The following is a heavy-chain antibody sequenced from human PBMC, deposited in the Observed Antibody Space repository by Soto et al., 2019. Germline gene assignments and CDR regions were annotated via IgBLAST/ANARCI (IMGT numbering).Heavy chain of an antibody. J-gene: IGHJ6*02. D-gene: IGHD6-19*01. CDR2: INPSGGST. V-gene: IGHV1-46*01. Sequence: GASVKVSCKASGYTFTSYYMHWVRQAPGQGLEWMGIINPSGGSTSYAQKFQGRVTMTRDTSTSTVYMELSSLRSEDTAVYYCARDQRSRGSGWPPHYYYYYYGMDVWGQGTTVTVSS. CDR3: ARDQRSRGSGWPPHYYYYYYGMDV. CDR1: GYTFTSYY.